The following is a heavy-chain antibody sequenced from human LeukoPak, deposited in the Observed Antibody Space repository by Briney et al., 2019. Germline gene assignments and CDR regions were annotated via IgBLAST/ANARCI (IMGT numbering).Heavy chain of an antibody. CDR2: IYYSGST. D-gene: IGHD4-17*01. V-gene: IGHV4-59*12. J-gene: IGHJ4*02. Sequence: PSETLSLTCTVSGGSISSYYWSWIRQPPGKGLEWIGYIYYSGSTNYNPSLKSRVTISVDTSKNQFSLKLSSVTAADTAVYYCARARAVTIDYWGQGTLVTVSS. CDR3: ARARAVTIDY. CDR1: GGSISSYY.